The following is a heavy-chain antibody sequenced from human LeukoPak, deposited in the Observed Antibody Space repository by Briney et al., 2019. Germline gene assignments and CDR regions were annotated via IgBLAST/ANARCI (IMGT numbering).Heavy chain of an antibody. D-gene: IGHD6-19*01. V-gene: IGHV1-18*04. CDR2: ISAYNGNT. J-gene: IGHJ4*02. Sequence: GASVKVSCKASGYTFTSYGISWVRQAPGQGLEWVGWISAYNGNTNYAQKPQGRVTMTTDTSTSTAYMELRSLRSDDTAVYYCARVQWLVRTFDYWGQGTLVTVSS. CDR3: ARVQWLVRTFDY. CDR1: GYTFTSYG.